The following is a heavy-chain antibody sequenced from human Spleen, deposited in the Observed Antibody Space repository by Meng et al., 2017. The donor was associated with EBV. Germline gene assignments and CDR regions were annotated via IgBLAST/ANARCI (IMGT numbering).Heavy chain of an antibody. Sequence: QRQRQGSDPGLGKPTQTLSLTCAGSGVSISSGGHDWKWIRQPPGKGREWIGYLYYSGSAYYNPSLKSRLTISVDTSKNQFSLKLTSVTAADTAVYYCASTTTMKSFDYWGQGTLVTVSS. D-gene: IGHD4-17*01. J-gene: IGHJ4*02. V-gene: IGHV4-30-4*01. CDR2: LYYSGSA. CDR3: ASTTTMKSFDY. CDR1: GVSISSGGHD.